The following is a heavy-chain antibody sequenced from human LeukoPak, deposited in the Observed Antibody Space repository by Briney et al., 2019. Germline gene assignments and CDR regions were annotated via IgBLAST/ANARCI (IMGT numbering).Heavy chain of an antibody. CDR1: GFNFRNYG. D-gene: IGHD5-12*01. J-gene: IGHJ4*02. Sequence: PGGSLRLSCEASGFNFRNYGMHWVSQDPGNGLEWVAVISYDGSNKYYADSVKGRFTISRDNSKNTLYLQMNSLRVEDTAVYYCAKGSMGRCSGNSCYSVYWGQGTLVTVSS. CDR2: ISYDGSNK. V-gene: IGHV3-30*18. CDR3: AKGSMGRCSGNSCYSVY.